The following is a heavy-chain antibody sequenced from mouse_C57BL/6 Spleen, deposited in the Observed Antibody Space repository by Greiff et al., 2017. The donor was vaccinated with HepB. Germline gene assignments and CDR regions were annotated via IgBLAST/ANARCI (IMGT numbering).Heavy chain of an antibody. V-gene: IGHV1-69*01. J-gene: IGHJ2*01. Sequence: VQLQQPGAELVMPGASVKLSCKASGYTFTSYWMHWVKQRPGQGLEWIGEIDPSDSYTNYNQKFKGKSTLTVDKSSRTAYMQLSSLTSEDSAVYYCARSALLRSPYFDYWGQGTTLTVSS. CDR2: IDPSDSYT. CDR1: GYTFTSYW. D-gene: IGHD1-1*01. CDR3: ARSALLRSPYFDY.